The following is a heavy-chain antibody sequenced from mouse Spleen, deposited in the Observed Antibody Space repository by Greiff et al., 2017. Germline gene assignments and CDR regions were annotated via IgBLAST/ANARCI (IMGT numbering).Heavy chain of an antibody. CDR3: VRGGTIGDHRGVMDY. CDR1: GFTFNTYA. V-gene: IGHV10-3*01. J-gene: IGHJ4*01. CDR2: IRSKSSNYAT. D-gene: IGHD2-13*01. Sequence: EVKLVESGGGLVQPKGSLKLSCAASGFTFNTYAMHWVRQAPGKGLEWVARIRSKSSNYATYYADSVKDRFTISRDDSQSMLYLQMNNLKTEDTAMYYCVRGGTIGDHRGVMDYWGQGTSVTVSS.